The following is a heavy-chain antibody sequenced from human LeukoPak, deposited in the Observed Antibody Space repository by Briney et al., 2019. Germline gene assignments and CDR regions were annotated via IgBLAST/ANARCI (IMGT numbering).Heavy chain of an antibody. CDR1: GFTFSSYG. CDR2: ISYDGSNK. CDR3: ARGRVGLSS. D-gene: IGHD1-26*01. V-gene: IGHV3-30*03. J-gene: IGHJ5*02. Sequence: GGSLRLSCAASGFTFSSYGMHWVRQAPGKGLDWVAVISYDGSNKYYADSVKGRFTISRDNSKNTLYLQMNSLRAEDTAVYYCARGRVGLSSWGQGILVTVSS.